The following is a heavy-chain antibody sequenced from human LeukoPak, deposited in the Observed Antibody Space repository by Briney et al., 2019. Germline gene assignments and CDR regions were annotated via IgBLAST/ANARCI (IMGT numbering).Heavy chain of an antibody. V-gene: IGHV3-23*01. CDR2: ISGSGGST. CDR3: AKVSDIVVVVAATGLDY. Sequence: GGSLRLSCAASGFTFSSYAMSWVRQAPGKGLEWVSAISGSGGSTYYADSVKGRFTVSRDNSKNTLYLQMNSLRAEDTAVYYCAKVSDIVVVVAATGLDYWGQGTLVTVSS. J-gene: IGHJ4*02. CDR1: GFTFSSYA. D-gene: IGHD2-15*01.